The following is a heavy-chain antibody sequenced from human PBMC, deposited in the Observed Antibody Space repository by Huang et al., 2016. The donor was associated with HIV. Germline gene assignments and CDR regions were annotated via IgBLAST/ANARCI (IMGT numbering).Heavy chain of an antibody. CDR2: VNHGGST. J-gene: IGHJ2*01. V-gene: IGHV4-34*01. Sequence: QVQLYQWGAGPLRPSETLSLTCGVSGGSLHGYYWNWLRQSPGRGLELIGEVNHGGSTKYNPSLKRRVTISVDTSKIQFSLNLTSVTATDTADYYCATSRSGSGWFLDIWGRGTLVSVS. CDR1: GGSLHGYY. CDR3: ATSRSGSGWFLDI. D-gene: IGHD6-19*01.